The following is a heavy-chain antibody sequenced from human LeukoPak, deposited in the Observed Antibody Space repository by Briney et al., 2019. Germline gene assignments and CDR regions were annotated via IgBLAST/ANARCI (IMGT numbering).Heavy chain of an antibody. J-gene: IGHJ3*01. Sequence: ASVKVSCKASGYTFTNYYMHWVRSAPGQGLEWMGIINPSGGSTSYAQKFQGRVTMTRDTSTSTVYMELSSLRSEDTAVYYCPRDLRFGEWTVQDWGQGTMVTVSS. CDR1: GYTFTNYY. V-gene: IGHV1-46*01. CDR2: INPSGGST. CDR3: PRDLRFGEWTVQD. D-gene: IGHD3-10*01.